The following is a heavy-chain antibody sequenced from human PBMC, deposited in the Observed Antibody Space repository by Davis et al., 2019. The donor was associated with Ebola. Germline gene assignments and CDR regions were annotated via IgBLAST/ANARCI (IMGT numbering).Heavy chain of an antibody. V-gene: IGHV4-34*01. CDR1: GGSFSGYY. J-gene: IGHJ4*02. D-gene: IGHD1-26*01. Sequence: SETLSLTCAVYGGSFSGYYWSWIRQPPGKGLEWIGEINHSGSTNYNPSLKSRVTISVDTSKNQFSLKLSSVTAAGTAVYYCARHVFRGSPSDYWGQGTLVTVSS. CDR2: INHSGST. CDR3: ARHVFRGSPSDY.